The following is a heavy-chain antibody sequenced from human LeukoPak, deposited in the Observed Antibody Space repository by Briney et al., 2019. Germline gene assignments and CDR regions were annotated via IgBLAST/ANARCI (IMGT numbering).Heavy chain of an antibody. Sequence: GGSLRLSCAASGFSLSNYWMSWVRQVPGKGLEWVANIKQDGGEKYYVDSVKGRFTISRDNAKNSLYLQLNSPRAEDTAVYYCARVDSGTSGSFDYWGQGTLVTVSS. J-gene: IGHJ4*02. D-gene: IGHD3-10*01. CDR2: IKQDGGEK. V-gene: IGHV3-7*04. CDR1: GFSLSNYW. CDR3: ARVDSGTSGSFDY.